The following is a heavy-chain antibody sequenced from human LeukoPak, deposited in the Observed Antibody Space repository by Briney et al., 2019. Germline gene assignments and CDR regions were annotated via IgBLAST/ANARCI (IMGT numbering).Heavy chain of an antibody. CDR2: IIHSGST. V-gene: IGHV4-34*12. CDR1: GGSFSGYY. J-gene: IGHJ3*02. CDR3: ARTVGGGARSRAFDI. Sequence: SETLSLTCGVYGGSFSGYYWSWIRQPPGKGLEWIGEIIHSGSTNYNPSLKSRVTISVDTSKKQFSLKLSFVTAADTAVYYCARTVGGGARSRAFDIWGHGTVVTVSS. D-gene: IGHD4-23*01.